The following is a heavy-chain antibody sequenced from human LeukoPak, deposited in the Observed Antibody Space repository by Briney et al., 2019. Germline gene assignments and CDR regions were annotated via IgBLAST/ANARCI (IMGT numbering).Heavy chain of an antibody. D-gene: IGHD3-3*01. Sequence: GGSLRLSCAASGFTFSSYGMHWVRQAPGKGLEWVAFIRYDGSNKYYADSVKGRFTISRDNSKNTLYLQMNSLRAEDTAVYYCAKSSDADLWSGYYPDLDHWGQGTLVTVSS. CDR3: AKSSDADLWSGYYPDLDH. V-gene: IGHV3-30*02. J-gene: IGHJ4*02. CDR2: IRYDGSNK. CDR1: GFTFSSYG.